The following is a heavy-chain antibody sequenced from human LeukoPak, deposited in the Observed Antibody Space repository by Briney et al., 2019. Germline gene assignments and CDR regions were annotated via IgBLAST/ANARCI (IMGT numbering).Heavy chain of an antibody. V-gene: IGHV3-30-3*01. J-gene: IGHJ4*02. CDR3: TTDGYRIDDY. Sequence: GGSLRLSCAASGFTFSSYPMHWVRQAPGLGLQWVAVISHDGSNKYYEDSVKGRFTISRDDSKNTLYLQMNSLKTEDTAVYYCTTDGYRIDDYWGQGTLVTVSS. D-gene: IGHD6-13*01. CDR1: GFTFSSYP. CDR2: ISHDGSNK.